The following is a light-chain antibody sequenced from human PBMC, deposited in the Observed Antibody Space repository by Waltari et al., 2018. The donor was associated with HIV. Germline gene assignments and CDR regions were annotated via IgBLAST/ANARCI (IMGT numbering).Light chain of an antibody. CDR1: ALPKKY. Sequence: SYELTQPPSVSVSPGQTARITCSGDALPKKYAYWYQQKSGQAPVLVIYEDRKRPSGIPERFSGSSSGTMATLTISGAQVEDEADYYCYSTDSSGNHSPYVVFGGGTKLTVL. CDR2: EDR. CDR3: YSTDSSGNHSPYVV. V-gene: IGLV3-10*01. J-gene: IGLJ2*01.